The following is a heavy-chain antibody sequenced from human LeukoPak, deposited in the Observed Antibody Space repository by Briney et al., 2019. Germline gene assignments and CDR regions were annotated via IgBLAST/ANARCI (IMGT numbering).Heavy chain of an antibody. D-gene: IGHD2-2*01. CDR2: VSSSGATI. Sequence: PGGSLRLSCAASGFTFSDYYMSWIRQAPGKGLEWVSYVSSSGATIYYADSVKGRFTISRDNAKNSLYLQMNSLRAEDTAVYYCARGTYCSSTSCPFDYWGQGTLVTVSS. CDR3: ARGTYCSSTSCPFDY. J-gene: IGHJ4*02. V-gene: IGHV3-11*04. CDR1: GFTFSDYY.